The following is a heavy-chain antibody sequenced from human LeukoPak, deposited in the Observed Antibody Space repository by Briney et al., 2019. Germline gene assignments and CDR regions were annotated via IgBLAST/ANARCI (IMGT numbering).Heavy chain of an antibody. D-gene: IGHD2-15*01. J-gene: IGHJ5*01. Sequence: PGGSLRLSCAASGFTFSGSAMHWVRQASGKGLEWVGRIRSKANSYATAYAASVKGRFTISRDDSKNTAYLQMNSLKTEDTAVYYCTSNYCSGGICSRNDPFDSWGQGTLVTVSS. CDR3: TSNYCSGGICSRNDPFDS. V-gene: IGHV3-73*01. CDR1: GFTFSGSA. CDR2: IRSKANSYAT.